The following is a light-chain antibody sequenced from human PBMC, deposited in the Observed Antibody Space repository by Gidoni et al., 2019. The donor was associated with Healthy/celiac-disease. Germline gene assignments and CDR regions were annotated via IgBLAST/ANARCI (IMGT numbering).Light chain of an antibody. CDR1: QDISNY. CDR2: DAS. V-gene: IGKV1-33*01. CDR3: QQYDNLPYT. J-gene: IGKJ2*01. Sequence: IQITQAPSSLSASVGDRVTITCQASQDISNYLNWYKQKPGKAPKPLIYDASNLEKGVPSRFSGSGSGTDFTFTICSLQPEDIATYYCQQYDNLPYTFGQGTKLEIK.